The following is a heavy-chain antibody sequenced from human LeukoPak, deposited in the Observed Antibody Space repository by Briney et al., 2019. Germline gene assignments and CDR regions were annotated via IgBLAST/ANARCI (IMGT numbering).Heavy chain of an antibody. CDR2: IVVGSGNT. D-gene: IGHD1-26*01. CDR1: GFTFTSSA. V-gene: IGHV1-58*02. J-gene: IGHJ4*02. CDR3: AADPWGATTFDY. Sequence: GASVKVSCKASGFTFTSSAMQWVRQARGQRLEWIGWIVVGSGNTNYAQKFQERVTITRDMSTSTAYMELSSLRSEDTAVYYCAADPWGATTFDYWGQGTLVTVSS.